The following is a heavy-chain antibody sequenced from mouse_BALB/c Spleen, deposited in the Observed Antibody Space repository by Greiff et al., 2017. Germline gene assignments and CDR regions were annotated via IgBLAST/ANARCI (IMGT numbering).Heavy chain of an antibody. D-gene: IGHD1-1*01. J-gene: IGHJ3*01. V-gene: IGHV10S3*01. CDR1: GFTFNTNA. Sequence: EVQLVETGGGLVQPKGSLKLSCAASGFTFNTNAMNWVRQAPGKGLEWVARIRSKSNNYATYYADSVKDRFTISRDDSQSMLYLQMNNLKTEDTAMYYCVRDLYYYGSSYQFAYWGQGTLVTVSA. CDR3: VRDLYYYGSSYQFAY. CDR2: IRSKSNNYAT.